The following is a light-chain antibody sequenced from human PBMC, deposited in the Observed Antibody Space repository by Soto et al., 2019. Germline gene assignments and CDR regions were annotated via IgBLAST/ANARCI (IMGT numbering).Light chain of an antibody. CDR3: CSYAGSSTSHWV. V-gene: IGLV2-23*01. J-gene: IGLJ3*02. CDR2: EGS. CDR1: SSDVGSYNL. Sequence: QSVLTQPASVSGSPGQSITISCTGTSSDVGSYNLVSWYQQHPGKAPKLMIYEGSKRPSGVSNRFSGSKSGNTASLTISGLQADDEADYYCCSYAGSSTSHWVFGGGTKLTVL.